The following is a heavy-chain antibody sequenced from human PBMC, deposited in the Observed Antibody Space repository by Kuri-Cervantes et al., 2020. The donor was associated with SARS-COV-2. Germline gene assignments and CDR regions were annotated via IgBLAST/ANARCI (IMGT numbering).Heavy chain of an antibody. CDR2: IYSGGST. CDR1: GFTVSSNY. D-gene: IGHD6-19*01. J-gene: IGHJ6*02. Sequence: GESLKISCAVSGFTVSSNYMSWVRQAPGKGLEWGSVIYSGGSTYYADSVKGRFTISRGNSKNKLYHQMNSLKAEDTAVYYCARVEGAGMSYCMDVWGQGTTVTVSS. V-gene: IGHV3-53*05. CDR3: ARVEGAGMSYCMDV.